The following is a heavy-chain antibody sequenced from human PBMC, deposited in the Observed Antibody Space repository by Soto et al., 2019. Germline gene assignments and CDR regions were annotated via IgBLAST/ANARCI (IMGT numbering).Heavy chain of an antibody. D-gene: IGHD6-13*01. CDR2: ISGSGGST. J-gene: IGHJ4*02. CDR1: GFTFSSYA. Sequence: GGSLRLSCAASGFTFSSYAMSWVRQAPGKGLEWVSAISGSGGSTYYADSVKGRFTISRDNSKNTLYLQMNSLRAEDTAVYYCAKDQYSSSWYEGLPDYWGQGTLVTVSS. V-gene: IGHV3-23*01. CDR3: AKDQYSSSWYEGLPDY.